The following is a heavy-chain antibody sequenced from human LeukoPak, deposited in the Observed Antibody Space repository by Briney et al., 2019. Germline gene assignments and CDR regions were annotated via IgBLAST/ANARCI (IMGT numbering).Heavy chain of an antibody. CDR1: GVTFSSYD. CDR2: ISSSGSAI. J-gene: IGHJ4*02. V-gene: IGHV3-48*03. CDR3: TRDPVLQWAVIDY. Sequence: GGSLRLSCAASGVTFSSYDMNWVRQAPGKGLEWVSYISSSGSAIYYADSEKGRFTTSRDNAKNSPYLQMYSPRAEDTTVYYCTRDPVLQWAVIDYGGQGTLVTVSS. D-gene: IGHD2/OR15-2a*01.